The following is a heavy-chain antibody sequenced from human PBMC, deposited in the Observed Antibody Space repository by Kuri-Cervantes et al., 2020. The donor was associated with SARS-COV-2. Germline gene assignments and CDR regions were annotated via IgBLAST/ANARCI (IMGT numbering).Heavy chain of an antibody. CDR3: AGGATGRGDLDF. Sequence: SVNVSCKASGGTFSSYDIRWVRQAPGQGVEWMGGISPMFGAAQYGQRFQGRVTLIADESTSTAYMELGSLAPEDTAVYYCAGGATGRGDLDFWGQGTLVTVSS. D-gene: IGHD1-26*01. V-gene: IGHV1-69*13. CDR2: ISPMFGAA. CDR1: GGTFSSYD. J-gene: IGHJ4*02.